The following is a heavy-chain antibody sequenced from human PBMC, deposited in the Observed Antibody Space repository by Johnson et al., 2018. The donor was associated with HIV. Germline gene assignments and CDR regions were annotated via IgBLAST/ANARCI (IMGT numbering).Heavy chain of an antibody. D-gene: IGHD2-21*02. J-gene: IGHJ3*02. V-gene: IGHV3-49*03. CDR2: IRSKAYGGTT. CDR3: TGGRDLRAFDI. Sequence: VQLMESGGGLVQPGRSLRLSCTASGFPFGDYAMSWFRQAPGKGLEWVSFIRSKAYGGTTEYAASLRGRSTISRDDSKSIAYLQIDSLKADDTAVYYCTGGRDLRAFDIWGQGTMVTVSS. CDR1: GFPFGDYA.